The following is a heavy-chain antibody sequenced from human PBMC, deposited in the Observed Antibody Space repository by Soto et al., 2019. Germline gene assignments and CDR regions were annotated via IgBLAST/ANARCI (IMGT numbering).Heavy chain of an antibody. D-gene: IGHD2-2*01. J-gene: IGHJ4*02. CDR3: VRYCSSTLCNGVATRTFDY. CDR1: RFTFSTYE. V-gene: IGHV3-48*03. CDR2: ISSSGNTV. Sequence: EVQLVESGGALVQPGGSLRLSCAASRFTFSTYEMIWVRQAPGKGLEWVSYISSSGNTVYYADSVKGRFTISRDNTRNSLYLQMNSLSDEDTALYYCVRYCSSTLCNGVATRTFDYWGQGTLVTVSS.